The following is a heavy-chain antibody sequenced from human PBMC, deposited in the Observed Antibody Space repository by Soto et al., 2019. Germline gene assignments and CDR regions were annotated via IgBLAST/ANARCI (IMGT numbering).Heavy chain of an antibody. J-gene: IGHJ4*02. CDR2: IYPGDSDT. CDR3: ARHYYYDSSGYYPTPFDY. Sequence: PGESLKISCKGSGYSFTSYWIGWVRQMPGKGLEWMGIIYPGDSDTRYSPSFQGQVTISADKSISTAYLQWSSLKASDTAMYYCARHYYYDSSGYYPTPFDYWGQGTLVTVS. V-gene: IGHV5-51*01. D-gene: IGHD3-22*01. CDR1: GYSFTSYW.